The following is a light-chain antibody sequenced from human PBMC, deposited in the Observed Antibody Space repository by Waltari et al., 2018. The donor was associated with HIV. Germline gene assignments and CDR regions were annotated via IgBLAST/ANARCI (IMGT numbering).Light chain of an antibody. CDR2: DNN. CDR3: GTWDSSLSAVV. V-gene: IGLV1-51*01. Sequence: QSVLPQPPSVSAAPGQKVTTPCSRRNSNLANNYLSWYQQIPGTAPKLLIYDNNKRPSGIPDRFSGSKSDTSATLGITGLQTGDEADYRCGTWDSSLSAVVFGGGTKLTVL. J-gene: IGLJ3*02. CDR1: NSNLANNY.